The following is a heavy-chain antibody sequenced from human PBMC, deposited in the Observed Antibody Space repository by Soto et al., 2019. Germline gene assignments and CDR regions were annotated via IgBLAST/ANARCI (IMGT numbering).Heavy chain of an antibody. Sequence: ASVKVCCKASGYTFTSYAMHWVRQAPGQRLEWMGWINAGNGSTKYSQKFQGRVTITRDTSASTAYMELSSLRSEDTAVYYCAKSATVPAAIAYWGQGTLVTVSS. V-gene: IGHV1-3*01. D-gene: IGHD2-2*02. CDR1: GYTFTSYA. CDR3: AKSATVPAAIAY. CDR2: INAGNGST. J-gene: IGHJ4*02.